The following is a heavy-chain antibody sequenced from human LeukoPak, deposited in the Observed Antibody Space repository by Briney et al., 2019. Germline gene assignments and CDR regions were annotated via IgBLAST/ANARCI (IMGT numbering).Heavy chain of an antibody. V-gene: IGHV4-59*01. Sequence: SETLSLTCTVSGGSISIYYWTWIRQPPGKGLEWIGYIYYSGSTNYNPSLKSRVTISVDTSKNQFSLKLSSVTAADTAVYYCASGTYYYGSGILNWGQGTLVTVSS. D-gene: IGHD3-10*01. CDR3: ASGTYYYGSGILN. CDR1: GGSISIYY. J-gene: IGHJ4*02. CDR2: IYYSGST.